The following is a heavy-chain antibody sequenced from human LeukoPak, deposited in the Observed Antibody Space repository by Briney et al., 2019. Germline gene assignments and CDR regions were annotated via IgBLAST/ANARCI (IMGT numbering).Heavy chain of an antibody. CDR2: IYHSGST. CDR1: GYSISSGYY. V-gene: IGHV4-38-2*01. Sequence: PSETLSLTCAVSGYSISSGYYWGWIRQPPGKGLEWIGSIYHSGSTYYNPSLKSRVTISVDTSKNQFSLKLSSVTAADTAVYYCARGVYLGNGYYFDYWGQGTLVTVSS. J-gene: IGHJ4*02. CDR3: ARGVYLGNGYYFDY. D-gene: IGHD2-8*01.